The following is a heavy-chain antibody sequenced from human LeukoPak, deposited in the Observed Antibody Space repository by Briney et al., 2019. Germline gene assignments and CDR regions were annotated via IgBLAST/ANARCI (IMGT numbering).Heavy chain of an antibody. D-gene: IGHD3-22*01. J-gene: IGHJ4*02. Sequence: SGGSLRLSCAASGFTFSDYYMSWIRQAPGKGLEWVAYISSSGSTIHYADSVKGRFTISRDNAKNSLYLQMNSLRAEDTAVYYCARDKGYYDSSGYRTFDYWGQGTLVTVSS. CDR1: GFTFSDYY. V-gene: IGHV3-11*04. CDR2: ISSSGSTI. CDR3: ARDKGYYDSSGYRTFDY.